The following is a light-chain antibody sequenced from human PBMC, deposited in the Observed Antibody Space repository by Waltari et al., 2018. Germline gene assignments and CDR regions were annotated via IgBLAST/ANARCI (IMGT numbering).Light chain of an antibody. CDR1: QTISTF. CDR3: QQYHSYPRT. J-gene: IGKJ1*01. V-gene: IGKV1-39*01. Sequence: DIQMTQSPSSLSASVGDTVTFTCRASQTISTFLHWYQHKQGKAPKLLVYGASTLQSGVPSRFSGSGSGTDFTLTITSLQPEDFATYYCQQYHSYPRTFGQGTKVDIK. CDR2: GAS.